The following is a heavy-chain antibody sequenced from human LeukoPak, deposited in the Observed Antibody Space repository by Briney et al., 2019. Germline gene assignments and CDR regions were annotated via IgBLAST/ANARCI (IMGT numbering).Heavy chain of an antibody. D-gene: IGHD3-10*01. V-gene: IGHV4-30-4*01. Sequence: SQTLSLTRTVSGGSISSGDYYWSWIRQPPGKGLEWIGYIYYSGSTYYNPSLKSRVTISVDTSKNQFSLKLSSVTAADTAVYYCAGMYGSGSYYIDYWGQGTLVTVSS. CDR3: AGMYGSGSYYIDY. J-gene: IGHJ4*02. CDR1: GGSISSGDYY. CDR2: IYYSGST.